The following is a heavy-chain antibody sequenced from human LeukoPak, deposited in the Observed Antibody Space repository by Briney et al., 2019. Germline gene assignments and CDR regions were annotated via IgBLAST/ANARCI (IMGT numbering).Heavy chain of an antibody. CDR3: ARVLVGATEDDFDY. V-gene: IGHV4-38-2*02. CDR1: GYSVSSGYY. J-gene: IGHJ4*02. CDR2: IYHSGST. D-gene: IGHD1-26*01. Sequence: PSETLSLTCTVSGYSVSSGYYWGWIRQPPGKGLEWIGSIYHSGSTYYNPSLKSRVTISVDTSKNQFSLKLSSVTAADTAVYYCARVLVGATEDDFDYWGQGTLVTVSS.